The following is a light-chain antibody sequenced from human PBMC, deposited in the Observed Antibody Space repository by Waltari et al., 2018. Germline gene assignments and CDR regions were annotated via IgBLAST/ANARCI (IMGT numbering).Light chain of an antibody. J-gene: IGKJ4*01. Sequence: DIQMTKSPSSLSASVGARVTITCRASQGISNFLAWYQQKPGKIPKLLIHAASTLRSGVPSRFSGSGSGTDFTLTVSSLQPEDVATYYCQNYNSAPLAFGGGTTVEIK. V-gene: IGKV1-27*01. CDR3: QNYNSAPLA. CDR2: AAS. CDR1: QGISNF.